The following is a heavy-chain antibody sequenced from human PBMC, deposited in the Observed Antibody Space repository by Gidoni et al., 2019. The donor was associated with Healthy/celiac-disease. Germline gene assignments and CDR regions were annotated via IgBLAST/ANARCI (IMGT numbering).Heavy chain of an antibody. CDR1: GGTFSSYA. CDR3: ARDRAYDYVWGSYRYHDAFDI. CDR2: IIPIFGTA. D-gene: IGHD3-16*02. J-gene: IGHJ3*02. Sequence: QVQLVQSGAEVKKPGSSVKVSCKASGGTFSSYAISWVRQAPGQGLEWMGGIIPIFGTANYAQKFQGRVTITADESTSTAYMELSSLRSEDTAVYYCARDRAYDYVWGSYRYHDAFDIWGQGTMVTVSS. V-gene: IGHV1-69*01.